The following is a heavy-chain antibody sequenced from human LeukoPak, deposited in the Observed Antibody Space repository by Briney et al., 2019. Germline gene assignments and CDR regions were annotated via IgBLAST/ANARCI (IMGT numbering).Heavy chain of an antibody. CDR2: ISGSGGST. V-gene: IGHV3-23*01. CDR3: ARAAIRLFDSSGYYGGY. J-gene: IGHJ4*02. D-gene: IGHD3-22*01. CDR1: GFTFSTYG. Sequence: GGTLRLSCVASGFTFSTYGMSWVRQAPGKGLEWVSAISGSGGSTYYADSVKGRFTISRDNVKNSLYLQMNSLRAEDTAVYYCARAAIRLFDSSGYYGGYWGQGTLVTVSS.